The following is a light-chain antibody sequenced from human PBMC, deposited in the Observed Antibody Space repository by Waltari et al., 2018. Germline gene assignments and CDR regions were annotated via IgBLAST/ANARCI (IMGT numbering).Light chain of an antibody. CDR1: QSVNSR. Sequence: EIVMTQSPATLSASPGERVTLSCRASQSVNSRLAWYQQKPGQAPTPLIYGASTRATGIPARFSGSVSATEFTLTISSLQSEDFAVYYCQQYNDWPLTFGQGTKVEIK. J-gene: IGKJ1*01. CDR3: QQYNDWPLT. CDR2: GAS. V-gene: IGKV3-15*01.